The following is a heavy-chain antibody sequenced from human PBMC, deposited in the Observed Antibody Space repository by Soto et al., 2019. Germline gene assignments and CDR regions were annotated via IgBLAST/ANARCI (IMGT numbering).Heavy chain of an antibody. CDR2: IYHSGST. V-gene: IGHV4-4*02. CDR1: SGSISSSNW. J-gene: IGHJ6*03. Sequence: QVQLQESGPGLVQPSGTLSLTCAVSSGSISSSNWWSWVRQPPGTGLEWIVEIYHSGSTNYNPSLKTRVTISVDKSKNQFSLKLSSVTAADTAVYYCARDVIEIANYSMDVWGKGTTVTVSS. D-gene: IGHD6-13*01. CDR3: ARDVIEIANYSMDV.